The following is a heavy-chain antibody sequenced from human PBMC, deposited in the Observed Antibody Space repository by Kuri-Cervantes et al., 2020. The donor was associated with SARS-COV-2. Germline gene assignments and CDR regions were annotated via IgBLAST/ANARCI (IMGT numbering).Heavy chain of an antibody. J-gene: IGHJ5*02. CDR3: ARVTGSSSWYDSRPNHNWFDP. Sequence: GSLRLSCIVSGGSISSSSYYWGWIRQPPGKGLEWIGSIYYSGSTYSNPSLKSRVTISVDTSKNQFSLKLSSVTAADTAVYYCARVTGSSSWYDSRPNHNWFDPWGQGTLVTVSS. CDR2: IYYSGST. D-gene: IGHD6-13*01. CDR1: GGSISSSSYY. V-gene: IGHV4-39*07.